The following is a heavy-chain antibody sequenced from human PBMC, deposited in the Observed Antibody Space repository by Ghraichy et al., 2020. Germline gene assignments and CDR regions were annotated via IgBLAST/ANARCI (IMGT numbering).Heavy chain of an antibody. CDR1: GGSISSSSYY. CDR2: IYYSGST. J-gene: IGHJ4*02. Sequence: SETLSLTCTVSGGSISSSSYYWGWIRQPPGKGLEWIGSIYYSGSTYYNPSLKSRVTISVDTSKNQFSLKLSSVTAADTAVYYCARGNTIFGVVDTFDYWGQGTLVTVSS. CDR3: ARGNTIFGVVDTFDY. D-gene: IGHD3-3*01. V-gene: IGHV4-39*01.